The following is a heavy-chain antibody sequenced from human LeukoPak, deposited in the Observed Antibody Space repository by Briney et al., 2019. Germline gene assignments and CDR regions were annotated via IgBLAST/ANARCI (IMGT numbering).Heavy chain of an antibody. CDR1: GYTFTSYG. V-gene: IGHV1-24*01. J-gene: IGHJ4*02. D-gene: IGHD5-18*01. CDR3: ATDAVLGYSYATEFDY. CDR2: FDPENGET. Sequence: ASVKVSCKASGYTFTSYGISWVRQAPGKGLEWMGGFDPENGETIYAQKFQGRVTMTEDTSTDTAYMELSSLRSEDTAVYYCATDAVLGYSYATEFDYWGQGTLVTVSS.